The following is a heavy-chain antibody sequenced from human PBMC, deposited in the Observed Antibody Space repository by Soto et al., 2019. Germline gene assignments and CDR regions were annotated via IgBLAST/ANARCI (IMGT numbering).Heavy chain of an antibody. Sequence: ASVKVSCKASGYTFSNYGISWVRQAPGQGLEWMGWISPYNGNTNYTQKLQGRVTITTDTSTSTAYMELRSLRSDDTAVYYCARDTAPLTMFAFWGQGTQVTVS. CDR2: ISPYNGNT. J-gene: IGHJ4*02. D-gene: IGHD3-10*01. CDR3: ARDTAPLTMFAF. CDR1: GYTFSNYG. V-gene: IGHV1-18*01.